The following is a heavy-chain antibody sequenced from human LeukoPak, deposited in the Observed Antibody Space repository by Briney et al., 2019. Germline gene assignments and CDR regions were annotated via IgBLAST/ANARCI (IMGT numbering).Heavy chain of an antibody. D-gene: IGHD2-15*01. CDR2: ISDGGSST. Sequence: GGSLRLSCAASGFTFSSYVMSWVRQAPGKGLEWVSAISDGGSSTYYADAVKGRFTISRDNSKNTLHLQMNTLRAEDTAVYYCARRVVADFGYWGQGTLVTVSS. J-gene: IGHJ4*02. CDR1: GFTFSSYV. V-gene: IGHV3-23*01. CDR3: ARRVVADFGY.